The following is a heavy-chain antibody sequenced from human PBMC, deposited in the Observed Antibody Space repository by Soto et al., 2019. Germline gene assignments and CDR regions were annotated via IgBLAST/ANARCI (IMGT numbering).Heavy chain of an antibody. V-gene: IGHV4-31*01. CDR1: GGSISSGGYY. CDR3: ARDHVGYCSSTSCYRFDP. J-gene: IGHJ5*02. CDR2: IYYSGST. D-gene: IGHD2-2*02. Sequence: QVQLQESGPGLVKPSQTLSLTCTVSGGSISSGGYYWSWIRQHPGKGLEWIGYIYYSGSTYYNPSLKSPVTISVDTSKNQFSLKLSSVTAADTAVYYCARDHVGYCSSTSCYRFDPWGQGTLVTVSS.